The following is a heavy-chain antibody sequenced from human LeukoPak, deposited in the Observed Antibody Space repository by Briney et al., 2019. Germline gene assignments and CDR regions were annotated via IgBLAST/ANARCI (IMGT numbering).Heavy chain of an antibody. CDR3: TRSPHHVGPHAY. Sequence: GGSLRLSCAASGFTFSGHNMDWVRQAPGKGLEWVGRISDEGYSYTTQFATSVKGRFSISRDDSRKSLYLQMNSLKTEDTALYYCTRSPHHVGPHAYWGQGTLVTVSS. J-gene: IGHJ4*02. V-gene: IGHV3-72*01. CDR1: GFTFSGHN. CDR2: ISDEGYSYTT. D-gene: IGHD1-26*01.